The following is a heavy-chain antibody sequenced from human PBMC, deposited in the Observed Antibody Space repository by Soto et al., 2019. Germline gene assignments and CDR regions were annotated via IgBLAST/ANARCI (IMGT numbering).Heavy chain of an antibody. D-gene: IGHD5-12*01. Sequence: QVQLVQSGAEVKKPGASVKVSCKASGYTFTRSGISWVRQAPGQGLEWMGWISNYNGDTNYAQTCQGRVTMTTDTSTSTVHMEVRSLRSDDTAVYYCAREGVAPYYYYGMDVWGQGTPVTVSS. CDR2: ISNYNGDT. J-gene: IGHJ6*02. CDR1: GYTFTRSG. V-gene: IGHV1-18*01. CDR3: AREGVAPYYYYGMDV.